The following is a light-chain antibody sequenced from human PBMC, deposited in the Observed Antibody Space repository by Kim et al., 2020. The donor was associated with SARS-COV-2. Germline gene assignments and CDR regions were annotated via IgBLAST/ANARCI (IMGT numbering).Light chain of an antibody. Sequence: DIQMTQSPSTLSASVGDRVTITCRASQSFSSWLAWYQQKPGKVPKLLIYKTSILETGVPSRFSGSGSGTEFTLTISSLQPDDVATYYCQQYNNFPLTFGQGTRLDIK. J-gene: IGKJ5*01. CDR1: QSFSSW. CDR3: QQYNNFPLT. V-gene: IGKV1-5*03. CDR2: KTS.